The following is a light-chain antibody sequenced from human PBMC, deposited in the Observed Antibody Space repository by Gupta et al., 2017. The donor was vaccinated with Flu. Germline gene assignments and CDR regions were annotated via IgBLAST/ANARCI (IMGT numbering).Light chain of an antibody. CDR3: KADGAGKV. Sequence: SALTQPRSLSGSPGPSVAISCTGTSSDVGAYDYDSWYQQHPGQAPKLIIDDGNKRPPGVPDRFTGSKSGNTASLTIAGSEAEDEDDDHCKADGAGKVFGGGTRLTVL. CDR1: SSDVGAYDY. V-gene: IGLV2-11*01. J-gene: IGLJ2*01. CDR2: DGN.